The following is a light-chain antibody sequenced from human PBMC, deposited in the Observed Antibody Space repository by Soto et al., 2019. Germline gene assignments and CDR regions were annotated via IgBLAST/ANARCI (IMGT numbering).Light chain of an antibody. V-gene: IGLV2-14*01. J-gene: IGLJ1*01. Sequence: QSALTQPASVSGSPGQSITISCTGTSSDVGGYNYVSWYQQHPGKAPKLMIYEVSNRPSGVSHRFSGSKSGNTASLTISGLQSEDEADYYCISYTSDDVRYVFGTGTKVTVL. CDR3: ISYTSDDVRYV. CDR1: SSDVGGYNY. CDR2: EVS.